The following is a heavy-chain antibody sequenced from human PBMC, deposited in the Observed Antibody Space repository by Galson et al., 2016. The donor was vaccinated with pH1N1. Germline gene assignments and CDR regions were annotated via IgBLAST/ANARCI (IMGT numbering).Heavy chain of an antibody. V-gene: IGHV1-18*01. CDR3: ARGRYCNNRDCFMGIDS. J-gene: IGHJ4*02. CDR2: ISAINASP. CDR1: GYTFTAYG. D-gene: IGHD2-8*01. Sequence: SVKVSCKASGYTFTAYGINWVRQAPGQGLEWMGRISAINASPSYAQKFQGRVTMTSDPSTNTAYMELGSLRSDDTAVYYCARGRYCNNRDCFMGIDSWGQGTLVTVSS.